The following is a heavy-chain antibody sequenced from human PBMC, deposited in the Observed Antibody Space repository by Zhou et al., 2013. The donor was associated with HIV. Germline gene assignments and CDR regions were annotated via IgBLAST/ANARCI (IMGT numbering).Heavy chain of an antibody. V-gene: IGHV1-8*01. J-gene: IGHJ4*02. Sequence: QVQLVQSGAEVKKPGASVKVSCKASGYTFTTYDINWVRQATGQGLEWMGWMNPNSGNTDYSQKFQGRVTMTRNTSINTAYMDLSSLRSEDTAVYYCTRGRGERWLQFGDYWGQGTLVTVSS. CDR1: GYTFTTYD. CDR3: TRGRGERWLQFGDY. CDR2: MNPNSGNT. D-gene: IGHD5-12*01.